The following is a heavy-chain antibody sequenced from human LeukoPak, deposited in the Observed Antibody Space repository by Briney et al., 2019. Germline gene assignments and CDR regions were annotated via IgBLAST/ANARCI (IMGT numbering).Heavy chain of an antibody. CDR2: INHSEST. Sequence: PSETLSLTCAVYGGSFSDYYWSWIRQSPGRGLEWIGEINHSESTNYNPSLKNRLTISVDTSKNQFSLKLSSVTAADTAVYYCARGGSRTWDYNYYYYMDVWGKGTTVTVSS. CDR1: GGSFSDYY. J-gene: IGHJ6*03. V-gene: IGHV4-34*01. CDR3: ARGGSRTWDYNYYYYMDV. D-gene: IGHD1-1*01.